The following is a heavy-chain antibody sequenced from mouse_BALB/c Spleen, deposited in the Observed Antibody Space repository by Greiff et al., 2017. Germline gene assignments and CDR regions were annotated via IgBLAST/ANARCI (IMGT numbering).Heavy chain of an antibody. CDR1: GFTFSSYG. CDR3: ARQGAVVATNFDY. D-gene: IGHD1-1*01. Sequence: EVQLVESGGDLVKPGGSLKLSCAASGFTFSSYGMSWVRQTPDKRLEWVATISSGGSYTYYPDSVKGRFTISRDNAKNTLYLQMSSLKSEDTAMYYCARQGAVVATNFDYWGQGTTLTVSS. CDR2: ISSGGSYT. V-gene: IGHV5-6*01. J-gene: IGHJ2*01.